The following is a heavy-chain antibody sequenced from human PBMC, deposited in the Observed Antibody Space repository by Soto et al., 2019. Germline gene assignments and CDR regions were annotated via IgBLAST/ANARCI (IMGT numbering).Heavy chain of an antibody. D-gene: IGHD6-6*01. CDR2: ISGSGGST. J-gene: IGHJ4*02. V-gene: IGHV3-23*01. CDR3: AKDLAGYSSSSEGDY. CDR1: GFTFSSYA. Sequence: EVQLLESGGGLVQPGGSLRLSCAASGFTFSSYAMSWVRQAPGKGLEWVSAISGSGGSTYYADSVKGRFTISRDNSKNTLYLQMNSLRAEDTSVYYCAKDLAGYSSSSEGDYWGQGTLVTVSS.